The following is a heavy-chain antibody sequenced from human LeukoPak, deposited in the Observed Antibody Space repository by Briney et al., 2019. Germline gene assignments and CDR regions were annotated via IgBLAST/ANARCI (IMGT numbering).Heavy chain of an antibody. CDR3: ARTSLGGAWFDP. CDR2: IYYNGST. D-gene: IGHD3-10*01. J-gene: IGHJ5*02. Sequence: SETLSLTCTVFGGSISSGDYYWSWIRQPPGKGLEWTGYIYYNGSTYYNPSLKSRVTISVDTSKNQFSLKLSSVTAADTAVYYCARTSLGGAWFDPWGQGTLVTVSS. V-gene: IGHV4-30-4*08. CDR1: GGSISSGDYY.